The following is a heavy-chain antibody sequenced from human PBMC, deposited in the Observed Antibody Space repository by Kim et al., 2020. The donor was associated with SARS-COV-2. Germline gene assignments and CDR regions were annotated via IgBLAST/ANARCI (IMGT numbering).Heavy chain of an antibody. J-gene: IGHJ6*02. Sequence: GESLKISCKGSGYSFTSYWISWVRQMPGKGLEWMGRIDPSYSYTNYSPSFQGHVTISADKSISTAYLQWSSLKASDTAMYYCARRGNVGATGYYYYYGMDVWGQGTTVTVSS. V-gene: IGHV5-10-1*01. CDR2: IDPSYSYT. CDR1: GYSFTSYW. D-gene: IGHD1-26*01. CDR3: ARRGNVGATGYYYYYGMDV.